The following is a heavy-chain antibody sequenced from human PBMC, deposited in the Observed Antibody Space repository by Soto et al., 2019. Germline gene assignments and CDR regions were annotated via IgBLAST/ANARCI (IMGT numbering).Heavy chain of an antibody. J-gene: IGHJ6*03. CDR1: GDSISSSY. V-gene: IGHV4-59*12. D-gene: IGHD5-12*01. Sequence: SETLSLTCTLSGDSISSSYWSWIRQPPGKGLEWIGYMYYSGSTSYNPSLNSRVTISVDTSKNQFSLKLSSVTAADTAVYYCARDRGGSGYDFDYYYMDVWGKGTTVTVSS. CDR2: MYYSGST. CDR3: ARDRGGSGYDFDYYYMDV.